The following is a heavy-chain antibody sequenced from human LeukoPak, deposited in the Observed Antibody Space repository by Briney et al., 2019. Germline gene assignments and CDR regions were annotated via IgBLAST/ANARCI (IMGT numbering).Heavy chain of an antibody. CDR3: ARGRLDRGYSYGYGPILDY. CDR1: GGSFSGYY. Sequence: PSETLSLTCAVYGGSFSGYYWSWIGQPPGKGLEWIGEINHSGSTNYNPSLKSRVTISVDTSKNQFSLKLSSVTAADTAVYYCARGRLDRGYSYGYGPILDYWGQGTLVTVSS. V-gene: IGHV4-34*01. CDR2: INHSGST. J-gene: IGHJ4*02. D-gene: IGHD5-18*01.